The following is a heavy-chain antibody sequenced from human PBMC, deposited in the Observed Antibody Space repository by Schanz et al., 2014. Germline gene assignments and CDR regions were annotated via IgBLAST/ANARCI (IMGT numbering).Heavy chain of an antibody. J-gene: IGHJ5*02. V-gene: IGHV1-69*04. Sequence: QVQLVQSGAEVKKPGSSMKVSCKASGYTFTSYGISWVRQAPGQGLEWMRRIVPIAGITNYAQRFQGRVTITADKSSDTAYMELSSLRSEDTAVYYCAREVGLYDRGWFDPWGQGTLVTVSS. D-gene: IGHD3-22*01. CDR2: IVPIAGIT. CDR3: AREVGLYDRGWFDP. CDR1: GYTFTSYG.